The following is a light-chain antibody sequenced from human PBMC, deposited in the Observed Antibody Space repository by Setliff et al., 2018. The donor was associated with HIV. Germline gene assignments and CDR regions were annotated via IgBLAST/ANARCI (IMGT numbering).Light chain of an antibody. CDR2: DVS. Sequence: QSVLTQPASVSGSPGQSITISCTGTSSDIGRYNYVSWYQQYPGKGPTLVIFDVSERPSGVSNRFSGSKSGNTASLIISXXQPDGEADYYCCSYARGSTYVFGSGTKVTVL. CDR3: CSYARGSTYV. V-gene: IGLV2-14*03. J-gene: IGLJ1*01. CDR1: SSDIGRYNY.